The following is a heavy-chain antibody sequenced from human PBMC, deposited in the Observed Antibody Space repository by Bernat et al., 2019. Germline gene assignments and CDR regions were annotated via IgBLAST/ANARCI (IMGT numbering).Heavy chain of an antibody. Sequence: VQLVESGGGLVQPGGSLRLSCAASGFAFSSYAMHWVRQAPGKGLEWVAVISYDANNKNYAASVKGRFTISRDNSNNTLYLQMNSLRAEDTAVYYCARDWATVTTDPYYFDYWGQGTLVTVSS. V-gene: IGHV3-30*01. CDR1: GFAFSSYA. CDR2: ISYDANNK. D-gene: IGHD4-17*01. CDR3: ARDWATVTTDPYYFDY. J-gene: IGHJ4*02.